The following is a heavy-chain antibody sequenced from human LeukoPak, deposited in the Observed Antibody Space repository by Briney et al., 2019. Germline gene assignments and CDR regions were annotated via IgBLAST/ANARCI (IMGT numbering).Heavy chain of an antibody. CDR3: ARARGRPYTRLDP. J-gene: IGHJ5*02. CDR2: ISGSGGST. Sequence: GGSLRLSCAASGFTYSSYAMSWVRQAPGKGLEWVSAISGSGGSTYYADSVKGRFTISRDNSKNTLYLQMNSLRAEDTAVYYCARARGRPYTRLDPWGQGTLVTVSS. CDR1: GFTYSSYA. D-gene: IGHD1-14*01. V-gene: IGHV3-23*01.